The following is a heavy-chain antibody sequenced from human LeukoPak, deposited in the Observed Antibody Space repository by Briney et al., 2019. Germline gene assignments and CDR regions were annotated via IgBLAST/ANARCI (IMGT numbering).Heavy chain of an antibody. Sequence: PGGSLRLSCAAAGFTFDDYAMHWVRQAPGKGLEWVSLISGDGDSTYYADSVKGRFTISGDSSKNSLYLQMDSLRTEDTALYYCAREMSTILFDYWGQGTLVTVSS. CDR1: GFTFDDYA. D-gene: IGHD5/OR15-5a*01. V-gene: IGHV3-43*02. CDR2: ISGDGDST. J-gene: IGHJ4*02. CDR3: AREMSTILFDY.